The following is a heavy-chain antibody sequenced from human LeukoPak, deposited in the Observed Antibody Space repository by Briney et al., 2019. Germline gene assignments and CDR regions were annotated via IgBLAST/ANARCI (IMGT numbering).Heavy chain of an antibody. V-gene: IGHV3-72*01. CDR2: STNRATGYTT. CDR3: ARGLRSFDS. J-gene: IGHJ4*02. Sequence: GGSLRLSCAVSGFTFSGHYMDWVRQAPGKGLEWLGRSTNRATGYTTIYAASVEGRFTVSRDESKNSFYLQMNNVRTEDTAVYYCARGLRSFDSWGQGTLVTVSS. CDR1: GFTFSGHY. D-gene: IGHD1-14*01.